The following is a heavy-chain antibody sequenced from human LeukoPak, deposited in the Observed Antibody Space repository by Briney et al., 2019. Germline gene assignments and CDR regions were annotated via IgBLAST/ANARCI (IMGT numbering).Heavy chain of an antibody. CDR2: SSAYNENT. CDR3: ARDLCSVEPAAPCYYFDY. V-gene: IGHV1-18*01. CDR1: GYTSTRYG. D-gene: IGHD2-2*01. J-gene: IGHJ4*02. Sequence: ASVKVSCKASGYTSTRYGISWVRQAPGQGLEWMGWSSAYNENTNSALKVQGRVTMTTDTSTSTAYMELRSLRSDDTAVYYCARDLCSVEPAAPCYYFDYWGQGTLVTVSS.